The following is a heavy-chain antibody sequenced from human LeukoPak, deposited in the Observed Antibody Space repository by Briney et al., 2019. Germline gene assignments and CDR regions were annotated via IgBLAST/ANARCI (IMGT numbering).Heavy chain of an antibody. J-gene: IGHJ4*02. CDR3: ANHRSAFEF. V-gene: IGHV3-23*01. Sequence: GGSLRLSCAASGFTFSTYGMSWVRQSPGKGLEWVSAISGSASGGITNYADSVKGRFTISRDKYKNTLYLQMNSLRVEDTAVYYCANHRSAFEFWGQGTLVTVSS. D-gene: IGHD3-10*01. CDR1: GFTFSTYG. CDR2: ISGSASGGIT.